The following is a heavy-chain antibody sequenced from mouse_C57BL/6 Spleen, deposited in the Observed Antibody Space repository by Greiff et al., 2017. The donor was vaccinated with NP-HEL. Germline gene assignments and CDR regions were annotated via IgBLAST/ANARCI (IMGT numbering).Heavy chain of an antibody. V-gene: IGHV1-75*01. CDR3: ARDYGSRY. D-gene: IGHD1-1*01. J-gene: IGHJ2*01. Sequence: VQLVEPGPELVQPGASVKLSCKASGYTFTDYYINWVKQRPGQGLEWIGQIFPGRGCTTYNQKFKGKATLTVDKSSSTAYMLRSSLTAEDAAVYFSARDYGSRYWGQGTTLTVSS. CDR1: GYTFTDYY. CDR2: IFPGRGCT.